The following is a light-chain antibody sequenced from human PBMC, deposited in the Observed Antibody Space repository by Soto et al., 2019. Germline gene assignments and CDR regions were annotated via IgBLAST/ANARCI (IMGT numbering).Light chain of an antibody. V-gene: IGKV3D-15*01. CDR2: DSY. CDR1: QSVKNH. Sequence: EIVMTQSPATLSVSSGEGITLSCRASQSVKNHLAWYQHKPGQSPRLLIYDSYTRATGVPARFSAGGSGTEFTLVISSLQAEDAAVYFCQEYNAWPPGTFGQGTKVEIK. J-gene: IGKJ1*01. CDR3: QEYNAWPPGT.